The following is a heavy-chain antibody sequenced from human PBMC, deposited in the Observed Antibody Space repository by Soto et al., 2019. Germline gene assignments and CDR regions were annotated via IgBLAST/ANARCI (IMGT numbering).Heavy chain of an antibody. Sequence: GGSLRLSCAASGFTFDDYAMHWVRQAPGKGLEWVSGISWKSGSIGYAESVKGQFTISRDNAKNSLYLQMNSLRAEDTALYYCAKDGHVYCSGGSCYRAGYFDYWGQGTLVTVSS. CDR1: GFTFDDYA. CDR3: AKDGHVYCSGGSCYRAGYFDY. J-gene: IGHJ4*02. CDR2: ISWKSGSI. V-gene: IGHV3-9*01. D-gene: IGHD2-15*01.